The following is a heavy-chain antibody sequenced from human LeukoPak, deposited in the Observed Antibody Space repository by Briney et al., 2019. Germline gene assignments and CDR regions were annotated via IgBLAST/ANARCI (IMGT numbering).Heavy chain of an antibody. D-gene: IGHD6-25*01. V-gene: IGHV5-51*01. CDR3: VRHGTQQRLFRFAEGTNWFDP. J-gene: IGHJ5*02. CDR1: GYSFTTYW. Sequence: GESLKISCKGSGYSFTTYWIGWVRQLPGKGLEWMGIIDPADSDTRYSPSFEGQVTISVDKSISTAYLQWSSLKASDTAIYYCVRHGTQQRLFRFAEGTNWFDPWGQGTLVTVSS. CDR2: IDPADSDT.